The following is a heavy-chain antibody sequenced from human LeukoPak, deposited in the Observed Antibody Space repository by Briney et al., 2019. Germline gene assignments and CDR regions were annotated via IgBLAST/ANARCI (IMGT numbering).Heavy chain of an antibody. J-gene: IGHJ4*02. Sequence: PGGSLRLSCEVSGFIFNHYALHWVRQAPHKGLEWVAVIWSDGTNRYYADSVKGRFSIFRDDSQKRVFLQMNSLRAEDTAVYYCVRDAQRGFDYSNSLQYWGQGALVTVSS. CDR1: GFIFNHYA. CDR2: IWSDGTNR. D-gene: IGHD4-11*01. CDR3: VRDAQRGFDYSNSLQY. V-gene: IGHV3-33*01.